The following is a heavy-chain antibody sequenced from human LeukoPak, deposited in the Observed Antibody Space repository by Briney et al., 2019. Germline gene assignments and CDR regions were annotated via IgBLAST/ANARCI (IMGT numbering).Heavy chain of an antibody. Sequence: GGSLRLSCSVSGFTFSTYVMHWVRQAPGKGLEYVSAISSNGDNTYYADSVKGSFTISRDNSKNTLYLQMSSLRADDTAVYYCERGTGYWGQGTLVTVSS. CDR2: ISSNGDNT. J-gene: IGHJ4*02. CDR3: ERGTGY. V-gene: IGHV3-64D*06. CDR1: GFTFSTYV.